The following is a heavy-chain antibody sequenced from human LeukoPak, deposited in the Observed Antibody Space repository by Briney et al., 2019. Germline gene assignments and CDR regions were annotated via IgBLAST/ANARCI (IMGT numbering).Heavy chain of an antibody. CDR2: ISYRGST. D-gene: IGHD5-12*01. V-gene: IGHV4-61*01. CDR1: GASVSTRPYY. Sequence: SETLSLTCTVSGASVSTRPYYWSWIRQPPGKGLEYIGYISYRGSTDYNPPLNSRVTISVDTSENQFSLRLNYVTAADTAVYYCARLTYDERGSDLFDYWGQGTLVTVSS. J-gene: IGHJ4*02. CDR3: ARLTYDERGSDLFDY.